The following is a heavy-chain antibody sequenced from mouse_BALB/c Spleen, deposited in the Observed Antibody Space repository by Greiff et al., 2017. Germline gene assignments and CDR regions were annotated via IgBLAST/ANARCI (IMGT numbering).Heavy chain of an antibody. J-gene: IGHJ2*01. CDR3: ARRRDGFDY. V-gene: IGHV1-7*01. Sequence: VQLQQSGAELAKPGASVKMSCKASGYTFTSYWMHWVKQRPGQGLEWIGYINPSTGYTEYNQKFKDKATLTADKSSSTAYMQLSSLTSEDSAVYYCARRRDGFDYWGQGTTLTVSS. D-gene: IGHD2-3*01. CDR2: INPSTGYT. CDR1: GYTFTSYW.